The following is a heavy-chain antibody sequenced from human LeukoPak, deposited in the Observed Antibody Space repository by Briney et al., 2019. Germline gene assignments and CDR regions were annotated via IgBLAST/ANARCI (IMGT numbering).Heavy chain of an antibody. CDR1: GFTFSTYA. D-gene: IGHD1-26*01. J-gene: IGHJ6*03. Sequence: GGSLRLSCAASGFTFSTYAMSWVRQAPGKGLEWVSAISAGGATIYYADSVKGRFTVSRDNSKNTLYLQINSLRAEDTAVYYCAKDSGGTYFYYYYCMDVWGKGTTVTVSS. V-gene: IGHV3-23*01. CDR3: AKDSGGTYFYYYYCMDV. CDR2: ISAGGATI.